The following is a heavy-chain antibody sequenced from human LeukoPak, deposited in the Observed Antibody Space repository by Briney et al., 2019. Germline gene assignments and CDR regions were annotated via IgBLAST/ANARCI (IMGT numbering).Heavy chain of an antibody. Sequence: ASVTVSFTAPGYTFTDYYIHWVRQAPGQGLEWMGWINPNSGTTNSAQKFQGRVTMTRDTSISTAYMELSRLRSDDTAVYYCALATLSGDVFDYWGQGTLVTVSS. CDR1: GYTFTDYY. CDR2: INPNSGTT. D-gene: IGHD3-10*01. CDR3: ALATLSGDVFDY. J-gene: IGHJ4*02. V-gene: IGHV1-2*02.